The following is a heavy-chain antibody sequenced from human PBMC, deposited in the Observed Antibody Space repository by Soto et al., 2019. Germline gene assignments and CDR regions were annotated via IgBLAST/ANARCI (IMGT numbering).Heavy chain of an antibody. CDR2: IVPIYAAA. Sequence: QVQLVQSGAEVKKPGSWVKVSCKASRDTFSSYTISWVRQAPGQGLEWMGGIVPIYAAANYAQKFQGRVTITADKSTSTVYMELTTLRSEDTAVYYCARGATMAWSSYYAMDVWGQGTTVTVSS. CDR3: ARGATMAWSSYYAMDV. J-gene: IGHJ6*02. V-gene: IGHV1-69*06. CDR1: RDTFSSYT. D-gene: IGHD3-10*01.